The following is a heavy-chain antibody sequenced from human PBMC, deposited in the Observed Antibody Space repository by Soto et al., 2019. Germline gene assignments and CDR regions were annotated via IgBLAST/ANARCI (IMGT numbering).Heavy chain of an antibody. V-gene: IGHV3-23*01. CDR1: GFTFSSYA. CDR3: AKYEFHIAAAGPDCY. J-gene: IGHJ4*02. D-gene: IGHD6-13*01. CDR2: ISGSGGST. Sequence: GGSLRLSCAASGFTFSSYAMSWVRQAPRKGLEWVSAISGSGGSTYYADSVKGRFTISRDNSKNTLYLQMNSLRAEDTAVYYCAKYEFHIAAAGPDCYWXQGTLVTGAS.